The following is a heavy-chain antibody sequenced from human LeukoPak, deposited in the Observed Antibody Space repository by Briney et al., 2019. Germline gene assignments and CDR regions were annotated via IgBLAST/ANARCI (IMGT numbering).Heavy chain of an antibody. CDR2: ISGSGGTT. CDR3: AKEPREYCSSTSCPNWFDP. Sequence: PGGSLRLSSAPSGFTFSRYAMSWVRQAPGKGLEWVSAISGSGGTTYYADSVKGRFTISRDNSKNTLYLQMSSLRAEDTAVYYCAKEPREYCSSTSCPNWFDPWGQGTLVTVSS. V-gene: IGHV3-23*01. J-gene: IGHJ5*02. CDR1: GFTFSRYA. D-gene: IGHD2-2*01.